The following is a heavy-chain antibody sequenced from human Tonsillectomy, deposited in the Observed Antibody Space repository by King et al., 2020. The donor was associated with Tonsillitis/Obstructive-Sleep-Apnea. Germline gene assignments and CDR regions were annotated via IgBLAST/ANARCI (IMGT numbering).Heavy chain of an antibody. CDR1: GFTFSSYS. Sequence: VQLVESGGGLVKPGGSLRLSCAASGFTFSSYSMNWVRQAPGKGLEWVSSIISSSTYIYYADSLKGRFTISRDNAKNSLYLQMNSLRAEETAVYYCARDSQPARIAARPALNWFDPWGQGTLVTVSS. D-gene: IGHD6-6*01. CDR3: ARDSQPARIAARPALNWFDP. CDR2: IISSSTYI. V-gene: IGHV3-21*01. J-gene: IGHJ5*02.